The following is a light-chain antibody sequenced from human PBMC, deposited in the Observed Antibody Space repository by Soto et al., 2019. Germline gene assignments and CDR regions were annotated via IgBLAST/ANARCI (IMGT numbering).Light chain of an antibody. CDR3: QQYQTWPRT. Sequence: EIVLTQSPGTLSLSPGEGATLSCRASLTISNNFIAWYQQRAGQAPRLVIYGASTRATGIPDRFSASGSGTDFTLTISRLEPEDFAVYFCQQYQTWPRTFGQGTRVEVK. CDR1: LTISNNF. CDR2: GAS. J-gene: IGKJ1*01. V-gene: IGKV3-20*01.